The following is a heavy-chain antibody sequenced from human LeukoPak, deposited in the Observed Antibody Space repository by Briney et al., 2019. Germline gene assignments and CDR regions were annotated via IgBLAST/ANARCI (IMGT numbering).Heavy chain of an antibody. CDR2: LRHDGSNI. Sequence: GGSLRLSCTASGFNFNKHGMHWVRQAPGKGLEWVAFLRHDGSNIYYADSVKGRFTISRDNSKNTVFLQMNSLRAADTAVYYCARVASIAARSDYWGQGTLVTVSS. CDR1: GFNFNKHG. V-gene: IGHV3-30*02. J-gene: IGHJ4*02. CDR3: ARVASIAARSDY. D-gene: IGHD6-6*01.